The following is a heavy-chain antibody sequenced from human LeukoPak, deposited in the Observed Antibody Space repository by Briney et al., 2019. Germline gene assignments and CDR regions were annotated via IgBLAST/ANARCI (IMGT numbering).Heavy chain of an antibody. D-gene: IGHD6-13*01. CDR2: ISAYNGNT. Sequence: ASVKVSCKASGYTFTSYGISWVRQAPGQGLEWMGWISAYNGNTNYAQKFQGRVTITADESTSTAYMELSSLRSEDTAVYYCAREEQQAHDVWGKGTTVTISS. CDR3: AREEQQAHDV. CDR1: GYTFTSYG. V-gene: IGHV1-18*01. J-gene: IGHJ6*04.